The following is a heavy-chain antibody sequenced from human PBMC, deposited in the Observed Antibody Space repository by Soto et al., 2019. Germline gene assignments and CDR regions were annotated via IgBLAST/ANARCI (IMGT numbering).Heavy chain of an antibody. CDR1: GGSFSGYY. CDR3: ARGVAVALNWFDP. D-gene: IGHD6-19*01. J-gene: IGHJ5*02. V-gene: IGHV4-34*01. CDR2: INHSGST. Sequence: SETLSLTCAVYGGSFSGYYWSWIRQPPGKGLEWIGEINHSGSTNYNPSLKSRVTISVDTSKNQFSLKLSSVTAADTAVYYCARGVAVALNWFDPWGQGTLVTVSS.